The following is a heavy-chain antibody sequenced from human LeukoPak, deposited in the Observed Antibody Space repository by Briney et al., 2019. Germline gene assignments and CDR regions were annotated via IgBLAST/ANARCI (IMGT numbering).Heavy chain of an antibody. Sequence: GGSLRLSCAASGFIFSNYWMHWVRQAPGKGLEWVSRVNNDGSSKTYADSVKGRFTISRDNAKNTLYLQMNSLRAEDTAVYYWAKGGLRVTDYWGQGTLVTVSS. CDR3: AKGGLRVTDY. D-gene: IGHD4-23*01. J-gene: IGHJ4*02. V-gene: IGHV3-74*03. CDR2: VNNDGSSK. CDR1: GFIFSNYW.